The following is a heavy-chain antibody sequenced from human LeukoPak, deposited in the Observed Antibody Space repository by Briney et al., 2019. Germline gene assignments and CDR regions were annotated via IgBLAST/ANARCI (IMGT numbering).Heavy chain of an antibody. D-gene: IGHD5-24*01. CDR3: ARSDLGTITAWPFNY. CDR2: ISGYQGST. Sequence: VASVKVSFKASGYTFTNYGITWVRQAPGQGLEWMGWISGYQGSTKYAQNFQGRVTMTIDTSTSTAYMDLRSLRSDDTAIYFCARSDLGTITAWPFNYWGQGTLVAVSS. J-gene: IGHJ4*02. CDR1: GYTFTNYG. V-gene: IGHV1-18*01.